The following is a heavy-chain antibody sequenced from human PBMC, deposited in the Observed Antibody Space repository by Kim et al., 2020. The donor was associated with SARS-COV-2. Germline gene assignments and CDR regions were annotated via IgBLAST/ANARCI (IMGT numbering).Heavy chain of an antibody. D-gene: IGHD2-21*02. J-gene: IGHJ3*02. CDR3: ARTRRVVTAIPILAFDI. CDR1: GYTFTSYA. CDR2: INAGNGNT. Sequence: ASVKVSCKASGYTFTSYAMHWVRQAPGQRLEWMGWINAGNGNTKYSQKFQGRVTITRDTSASTAYMELSSLRSEDTAVYYCARTRRVVTAIPILAFDIWGQGTMVTVSS. V-gene: IGHV1-3*01.